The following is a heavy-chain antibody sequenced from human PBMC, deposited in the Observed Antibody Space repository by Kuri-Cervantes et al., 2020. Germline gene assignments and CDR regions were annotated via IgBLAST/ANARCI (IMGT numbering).Heavy chain of an antibody. Sequence: GGSLRLSCAASGFTFSTYAMTWVRQAPGKGLEWVSTVRVNGGDTKYADPVKGRFTISRDNSKNTLYLQMNSLRPEDTAVYYCAKAALNNDLGEVFDYWGQGTLVTVSS. CDR3: AKAALNNDLGEVFDY. V-gene: IGHV3-23*01. J-gene: IGHJ4*02. CDR2: VRVNGGDT. D-gene: IGHD4-17*01. CDR1: GFTFSTYA.